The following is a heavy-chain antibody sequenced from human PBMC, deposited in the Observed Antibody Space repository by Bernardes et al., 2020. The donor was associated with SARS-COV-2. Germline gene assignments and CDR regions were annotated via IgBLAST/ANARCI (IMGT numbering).Heavy chain of an antibody. CDR1: GFTFNMYA. CDR3: AIEGASNVFDL. Sequence: GGSLRLSCAASGFTFNMYAMTWVRQAPGKGLEWVSGISGSGGSTYYADSVKGRFTISRDNSKNTLFLQMNSLRAEDTAVYYCAIEGASNVFDLWGQGTMVNVSS. D-gene: IGHD6-6*01. J-gene: IGHJ3*01. CDR2: ISGSGGST. V-gene: IGHV3-23*01.